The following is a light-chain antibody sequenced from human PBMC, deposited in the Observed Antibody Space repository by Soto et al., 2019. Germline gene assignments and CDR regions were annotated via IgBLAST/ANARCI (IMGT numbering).Light chain of an antibody. CDR2: GAS. CDR1: QSVSSN. Sequence: EIVMTQSPATLSVSPGERATLSCRASQSVSSNLAWYQQKPGQAPRLLIYGASTRATGIPARFSGSGSGTEFTLTISSLEPEDSAIYYCQQRNVWPPVTLGLGTRLEIK. J-gene: IGKJ5*01. V-gene: IGKV3-15*01. CDR3: QQRNVWPPVT.